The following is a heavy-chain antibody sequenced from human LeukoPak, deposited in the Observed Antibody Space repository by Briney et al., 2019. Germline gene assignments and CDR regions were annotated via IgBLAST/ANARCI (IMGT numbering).Heavy chain of an antibody. CDR3: ARDLGTRLLWFGEDYFDY. Sequence: ASVKVSCKASGYTFTGYYMHWVRQAPGQGLERMGRINPNSGGTNYAQKFQGRVTMTRDTSISTAYMELSRLRSDDTAVYYCARDLGTRLLWFGEDYFDYWGQGTLVTVSS. J-gene: IGHJ4*02. CDR2: INPNSGGT. CDR1: GYTFTGYY. V-gene: IGHV1-2*06. D-gene: IGHD3-10*01.